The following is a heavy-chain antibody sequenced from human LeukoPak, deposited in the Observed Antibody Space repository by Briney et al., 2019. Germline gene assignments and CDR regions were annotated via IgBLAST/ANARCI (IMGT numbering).Heavy chain of an antibody. Sequence: SETLSLTCTVSGGSISSYYWSWLRQPPGKGLEWIGYIYYSGSTNYNPSLKSRVTISVDTSKNQFSLKLSSVTAADTAVYYCARAPLYYDILTGYYIRPNYFDYWGQGTLVTVSS. CDR1: GGSISSYY. CDR2: IYYSGST. CDR3: ARAPLYYDILTGYYIRPNYFDY. J-gene: IGHJ4*02. V-gene: IGHV4-59*01. D-gene: IGHD3-9*01.